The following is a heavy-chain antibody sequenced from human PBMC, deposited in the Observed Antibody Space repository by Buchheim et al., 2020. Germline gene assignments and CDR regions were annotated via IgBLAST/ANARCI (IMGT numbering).Heavy chain of an antibody. CDR1: GFTFSSYA. J-gene: IGHJ4*02. D-gene: IGHD3-22*01. CDR2: ISGNGGTT. V-gene: IGHV3-23*01. CDR3: AKSPDSSGYYGESYYFDY. Sequence: EVQLLLESGGGLVQPGGSLRLSCAASGFTFSSYAMSWVRQAPGKGLEWVSSISGNGGTTYYADSVKGRFTISRDNSKNTLYLQMNSLRAEDTAVYHCAKSPDSSGYYGESYYFDYWGQGTL.